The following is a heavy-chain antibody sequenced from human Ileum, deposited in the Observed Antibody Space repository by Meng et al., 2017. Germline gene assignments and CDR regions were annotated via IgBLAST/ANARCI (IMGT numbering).Heavy chain of an antibody. D-gene: IGHD7-27*01. Sequence: QVQLQESGPGLVRPSETLSLICTVSGGSVSSAGYQWGWIRQPPGKGLEWIGYASTNYNPSLKSRVTISLDTSKNQFSLMLSSVTAADTAVYYCARDHWGSLDYWGQGILVTVSS. V-gene: IGHV4-61*08. J-gene: IGHJ4*02. CDR1: GGSVSSAGYQ. CDR3: ARDHWGSLDY. CDR2: AST.